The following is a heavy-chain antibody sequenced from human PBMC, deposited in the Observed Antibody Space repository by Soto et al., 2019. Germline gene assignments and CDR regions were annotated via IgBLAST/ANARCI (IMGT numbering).Heavy chain of an antibody. Sequence: GGSLRLSCAASGFTFSSYAMHWVRQAPGKGLEWVAVISYDGSNKYYADSVKGRFTISRDNSKNTLYLQMNSLRAEDTAVYYCARGPSSGYNWFDPWGQGTLVTVSS. J-gene: IGHJ5*02. D-gene: IGHD3-22*01. CDR2: ISYDGSNK. CDR3: ARGPSSGYNWFDP. CDR1: GFTFSSYA. V-gene: IGHV3-30*04.